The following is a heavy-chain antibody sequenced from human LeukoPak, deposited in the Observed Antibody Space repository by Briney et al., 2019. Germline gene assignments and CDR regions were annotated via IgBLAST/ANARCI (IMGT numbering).Heavy chain of an antibody. Sequence: PSETLSLTCTVSGGSVSSGSYYWSWIRQPPGKGLEWIGYIYYSGSTNYNPSLKSRVTISMDTSKNQFSLKLTSVAAADTAVYYCARGDVGYFDYWGHGSLVTVSS. CDR1: GGSVSSGSYY. D-gene: IGHD1-26*01. CDR2: IYYSGST. V-gene: IGHV4-61*01. J-gene: IGHJ4*01. CDR3: ARGDVGYFDY.